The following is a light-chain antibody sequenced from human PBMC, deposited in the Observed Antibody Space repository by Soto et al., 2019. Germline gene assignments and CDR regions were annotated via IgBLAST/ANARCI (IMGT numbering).Light chain of an antibody. CDR2: EIS. Sequence: QSALTQPASVSGSPGQSITISCTGTSSDVGSYNLVSWYQQHPGKAPKLMIYEISKRPSGVSDRFSGSKSGNTASLTISGLQAEDEDDYYCCSYGGSSTFVLGTGTKVTVL. V-gene: IGLV2-23*02. CDR3: CSYGGSSTFV. CDR1: SSDVGSYNL. J-gene: IGLJ1*01.